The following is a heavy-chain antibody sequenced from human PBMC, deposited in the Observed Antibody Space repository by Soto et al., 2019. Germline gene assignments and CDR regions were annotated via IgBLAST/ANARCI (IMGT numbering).Heavy chain of an antibody. J-gene: IGHJ6*02. CDR3: AKDDIAVAGNDYYFGMDV. D-gene: IGHD6-19*01. Sequence: QVQLVESGGGVVQPGRSLRLSCAASGFTFSSYGMHWVRQAPGKGLEWVAVISYDGSNKYYADSVKGRFTISRDNSKNTLYLQTNSLRAEDTAVYYCAKDDIAVAGNDYYFGMDVWGQGTTVTVSS. CDR1: GFTFSSYG. V-gene: IGHV3-30*18. CDR2: ISYDGSNK.